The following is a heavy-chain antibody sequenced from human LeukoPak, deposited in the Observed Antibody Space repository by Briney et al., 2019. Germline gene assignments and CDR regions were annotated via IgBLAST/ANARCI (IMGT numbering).Heavy chain of an antibody. J-gene: IGHJ3*02. V-gene: IGHV4-61*02. CDR1: GGSISSGSYY. D-gene: IGHD2-8*02. CDR3: ASDGGVGGVSDAFHI. Sequence: SETLSLTCTVSGGSISSGSYYWSWIRQPAGKGLEWIGRIYTSGSTNYNPSLKSRVTISVDTSKNQSSLKLSSVTAADTAVYYCASDGGVGGVSDAFHIWGQGTMVTVSS. CDR2: IYTSGST.